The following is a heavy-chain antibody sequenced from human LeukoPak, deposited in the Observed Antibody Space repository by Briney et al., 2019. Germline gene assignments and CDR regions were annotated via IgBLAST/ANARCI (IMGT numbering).Heavy chain of an antibody. V-gene: IGHV1-2*02. CDR3: ARGVRAITFGGVILNWFDP. CDR2: INPNSGGT. Sequence: GASVKVSCKASGYTFTGYYMHWVRQAPGQGLEWMGWINPNSGGTNYAQKFQGRVTMTRDTSISTAYMELSRLRSDDTAVYYCARGVRAITFGGVILNWFDPWGQGTLVTVSS. D-gene: IGHD3-16*02. CDR1: GYTFTGYY. J-gene: IGHJ5*02.